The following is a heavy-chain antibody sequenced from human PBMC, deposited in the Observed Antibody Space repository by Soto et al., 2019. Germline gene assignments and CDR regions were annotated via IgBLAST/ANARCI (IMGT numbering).Heavy chain of an antibody. J-gene: IGHJ6*02. D-gene: IGHD3-10*01. CDR3: ARLQYYYGSGSSDYYYYGMDV. CDR1: GYSFTSYW. Sequence: PGESLKISCKGSGYSFTSYWIGWVRQMPGKGLEWMGIIYPGDSDTRYSPSFQGQVTISADKSISTAYLQWSSLKASDTAMYYCARLQYYYGSGSSDYYYYGMDVWGQGTTVTSP. CDR2: IYPGDSDT. V-gene: IGHV5-51*01.